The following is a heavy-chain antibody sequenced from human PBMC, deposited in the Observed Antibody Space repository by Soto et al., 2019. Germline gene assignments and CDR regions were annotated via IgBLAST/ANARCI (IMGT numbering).Heavy chain of an antibody. CDR1: GGSISSSNW. D-gene: IGHD6-6*01. CDR2: IYHTGST. Sequence: QVQLQESGPGLVKPSGTLSLTCAVSGGSISSSNWWTWVRQTPGKGLEWIGEIYHTGSTNSNPSLKSRVTISVDKSKNQFSLNLTSVTAADTAVYYCTRGYVSSSRRFDPWGQGTLVTVSS. J-gene: IGHJ5*02. V-gene: IGHV4-4*02. CDR3: TRGYVSSSRRFDP.